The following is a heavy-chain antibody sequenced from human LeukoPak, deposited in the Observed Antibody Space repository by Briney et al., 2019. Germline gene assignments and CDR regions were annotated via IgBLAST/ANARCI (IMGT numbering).Heavy chain of an antibody. CDR3: ARRGIAVAGTWAFDI. CDR2: IYPGDSDT. V-gene: IGHV5-51*01. J-gene: IGHJ3*02. CDR1: GYSFTSYW. D-gene: IGHD6-19*01. Sequence: GESLKISCKGSGYSFTSYWIGWVRQMPGKGLEWMGIIYPGDSDTRYSPSFQGQVTISADKSISTAYLQWSSLKASDTAMYYCARRGIAVAGTWAFDIWGHGTMVTVSS.